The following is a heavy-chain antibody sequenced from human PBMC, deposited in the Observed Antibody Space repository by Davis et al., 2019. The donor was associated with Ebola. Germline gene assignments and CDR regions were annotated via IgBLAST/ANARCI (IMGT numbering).Heavy chain of an antibody. CDR1: EFTFTTYG. Sequence: GGSLRLSCAAPEFTFTTYGTHWVRLAPGKGLEWVSYISSSSSTIYYADSVKGRFTISRDNAKNSLYLQMNSLRDEDTAVYYCARDLYGDYDYWGQGTLVTVSS. D-gene: IGHD4-17*01. CDR3: ARDLYGDYDY. J-gene: IGHJ4*02. V-gene: IGHV3-48*02. CDR2: ISSSSSTI.